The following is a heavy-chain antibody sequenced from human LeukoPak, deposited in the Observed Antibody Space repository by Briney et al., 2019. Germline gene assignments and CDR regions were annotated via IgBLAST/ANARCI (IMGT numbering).Heavy chain of an antibody. CDR3: ARRSEFDNTHYHYFDY. Sequence: PSETLSLTCTVSGGSIDSRSYYWDWIRQAPGKGLEWIGTIYHSGSTEYNPSLKSRVAIFVDTSKNQFSLILHSVAAADTAVYYCARRSEFDNTHYHYFDYWGRGALVTVSS. D-gene: IGHD2-15*01. V-gene: IGHV4-39*01. J-gene: IGHJ4*02. CDR2: IYHSGST. CDR1: GGSIDSRSYY.